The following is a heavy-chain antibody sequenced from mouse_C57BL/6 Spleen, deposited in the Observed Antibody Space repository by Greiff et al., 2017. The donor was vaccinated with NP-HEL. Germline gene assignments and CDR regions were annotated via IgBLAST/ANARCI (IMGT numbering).Heavy chain of an antibody. CDR3: ARGGGYYAGYFDV. J-gene: IGHJ1*03. CDR1: GYTFTDYY. CDR2: INPNNGGT. Sequence: EVQLQQSGPELVKPGASVKISCKASGYTFTDYYMNWVKQSHGKSLEWIGDINPNNGGTSYNQKFKGKATLTVDKSSSTAYMELRSLTSEDSAVYYCARGGGYYAGYFDVWGTGTTVTVSS. D-gene: IGHD2-3*01. V-gene: IGHV1-26*01.